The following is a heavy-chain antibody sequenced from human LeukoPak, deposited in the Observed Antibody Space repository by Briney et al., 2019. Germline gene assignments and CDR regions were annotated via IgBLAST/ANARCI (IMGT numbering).Heavy chain of an antibody. D-gene: IGHD5-24*01. J-gene: IGHJ4*02. CDR2: ISSSSSTI. V-gene: IGHV3-48*01. CDR1: GFTFSSYS. Sequence: PGGSLRLSCAASGFTFSSYSMNWVRQAPGKGLEWVSYISSSSSTIYYADSVKGRFTISRDNAKNSLYLQMNSLRAEDTAVYYCARDRAQAIDYWGQGTLVTVSS. CDR3: ARDRAQAIDY.